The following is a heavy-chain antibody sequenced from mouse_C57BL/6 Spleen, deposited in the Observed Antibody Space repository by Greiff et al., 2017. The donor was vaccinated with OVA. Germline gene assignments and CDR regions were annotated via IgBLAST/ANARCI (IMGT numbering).Heavy chain of an antibody. CDR1: GFSFNTYA. V-gene: IGHV10-1*01. Sequence: EVQGVESGGGLVQPKGSLKLSCAASGFSFNTYAMNWVRQAPGKGLEWVARIRSKSNNYATYYADSVKDRFTISRDDSESMLYLQMNNLKTEDTAMYYCVRDGSYGWFAYWGQGTLVTVSA. D-gene: IGHD2-12*01. J-gene: IGHJ3*01. CDR3: VRDGSYGWFAY. CDR2: IRSKSNNYAT.